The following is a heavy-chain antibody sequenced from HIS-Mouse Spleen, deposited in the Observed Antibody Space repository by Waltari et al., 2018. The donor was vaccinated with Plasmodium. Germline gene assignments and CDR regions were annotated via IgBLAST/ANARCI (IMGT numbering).Heavy chain of an antibody. CDR2: IYYSGST. V-gene: IGHV4-39*01. Sequence: QLQLQESGPGLVKPSETLSLTCTVSGGSISSSSYYWGWIRQPPGKGLEWIGSIYYSGSTDYNPSLKRRVTISVDTSKNQFSLKLSSVTAADTAVYYCARRGGSYYYFDYWGQGTLVTVSS. J-gene: IGHJ4*02. CDR1: GGSISSSSYY. CDR3: ARRGGSYYYFDY. D-gene: IGHD1-26*01.